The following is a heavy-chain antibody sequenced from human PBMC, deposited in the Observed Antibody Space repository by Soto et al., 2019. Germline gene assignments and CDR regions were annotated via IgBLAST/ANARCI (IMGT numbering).Heavy chain of an antibody. D-gene: IGHD3-3*01. CDR2: ISGSGGST. Sequence: EVQLLESGGGLVQPGGSLRLSCAASGFTFSSYAMSWVRQAPGKGLEWVSAISGSGGSTYYADSVKGRFTISRDNSKNMLYLQMNCLRAEDTAVYYCAKARAQYYDFWSGYPVDYWGQGTLVTVSS. J-gene: IGHJ4*02. CDR3: AKARAQYYDFWSGYPVDY. CDR1: GFTFSSYA. V-gene: IGHV3-23*01.